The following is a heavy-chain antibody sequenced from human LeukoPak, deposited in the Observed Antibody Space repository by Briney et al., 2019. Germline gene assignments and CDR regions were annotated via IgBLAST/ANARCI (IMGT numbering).Heavy chain of an antibody. CDR1: GFTFSNYA. CDR2: ISGSGSRT. Sequence: GGSLRLSCVASGFTFSNYAMSWVRQAPWKGLEWVSAISGSGSRTYYSDSVKGRFTVSRDNSKSTFYLQINSLRAEDTTIYYCAREYCSGTCYSFPYYYGLDVWGQGTTVTVSS. CDR3: AREYCSGTCYSFPYYYGLDV. J-gene: IGHJ6*02. V-gene: IGHV3-23*01. D-gene: IGHD2-21*02.